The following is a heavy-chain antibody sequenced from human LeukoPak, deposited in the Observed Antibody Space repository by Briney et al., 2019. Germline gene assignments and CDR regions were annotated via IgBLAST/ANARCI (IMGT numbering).Heavy chain of an antibody. CDR2: IYYSGST. Sequence: SQTLSLTCTVSGGSISSGDYYWSWIRQPPGKGLEWIGYIYYSGSTYYNPSLKSRVTISVDTSKNQFSLKLSSVTAADTAVYYCAREGRYDFWSGYPFFDPWGQGTLSPSPQ. V-gene: IGHV4-30-4*08. D-gene: IGHD3-3*01. J-gene: IGHJ5*02. CDR1: GGSISSGDYY. CDR3: AREGRYDFWSGYPFFDP.